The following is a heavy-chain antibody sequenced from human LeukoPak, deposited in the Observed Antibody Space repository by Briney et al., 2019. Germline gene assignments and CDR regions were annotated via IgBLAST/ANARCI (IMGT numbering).Heavy chain of an antibody. J-gene: IGHJ4*02. D-gene: IGHD3-22*01. CDR2: INSKSRYI. CDR1: GFTFSSYS. Sequence: GGSLRLSCAASGFTFSSYSMNWVRQAPGKGLEWVSSINSKSRYIYYADSLKGRFTISRDNGKNSVYLQMNSLRAEDTAVYYCMYYYDSSPPSVWGQGTLVTVSS. CDR3: MYYYDSSPPSV. V-gene: IGHV3-21*01.